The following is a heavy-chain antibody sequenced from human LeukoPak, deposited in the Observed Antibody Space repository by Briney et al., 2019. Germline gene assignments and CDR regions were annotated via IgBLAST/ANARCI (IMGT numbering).Heavy chain of an antibody. Sequence: SETLSLTCTVSGGSISSYYWSWIRQPPGKGLEWIGYIYYSGSTNYNPSLKSRVTISVDTSKNQFSLKLSSVTAADTAVYYCASGGYSYGYSYYGMDVWGQGTTVTVSS. CDR2: IYYSGST. D-gene: IGHD5-18*01. CDR1: GGSISSYY. J-gene: IGHJ6*02. V-gene: IGHV4-59*01. CDR3: ASGGYSYGYSYYGMDV.